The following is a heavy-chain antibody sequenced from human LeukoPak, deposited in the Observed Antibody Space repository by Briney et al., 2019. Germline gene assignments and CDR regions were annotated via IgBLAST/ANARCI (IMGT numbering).Heavy chain of an antibody. J-gene: IGHJ4*02. V-gene: IGHV4-61*01. Sequence: SEPLSLTCSVSGASVISGPHYWSWIRQPPGKGLDWIGYGVYPESTNYNPSLKSRVTISVDTSKRQFSLQLRSVTAADTAIYYCARDNWGSLDYWGQGILVTVSS. CDR1: GASVISGPHY. CDR2: GVYPEST. CDR3: ARDNWGSLDY. D-gene: IGHD7-27*01.